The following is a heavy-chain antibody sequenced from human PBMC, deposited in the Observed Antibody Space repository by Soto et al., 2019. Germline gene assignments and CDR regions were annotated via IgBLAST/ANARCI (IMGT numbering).Heavy chain of an antibody. Sequence: EVQLVQSGGGLVQPGGSLRLSCAASGFIFSDYYMDWVRQFPGKGLEWVGRTRNKVNNYAPEYAPSVKGRFSISRHDSEDSMYLQLNSLKAEDTAVYYSARDTGGSYDFWGQGALVTVSS. V-gene: IGHV3-72*01. J-gene: IGHJ4*02. CDR3: ARDTGGSYDF. D-gene: IGHD1-26*01. CDR2: TRNKVNNYAP. CDR1: GFIFSDYY.